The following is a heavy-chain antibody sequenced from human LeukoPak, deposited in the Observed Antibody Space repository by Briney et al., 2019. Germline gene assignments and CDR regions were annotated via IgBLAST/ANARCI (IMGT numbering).Heavy chain of an antibody. D-gene: IGHD2-15*01. CDR2: ISAYNGNT. V-gene: IGHV1-18*01. Sequence: ASVKVSCKASGYTFTSYGISWVRQAPGQGLEWMGWISAYNGNTNYAQKLQGRVTMTTDTSTSTAYMELRSLRSDDTAEYYCARGRYCSGGSCIYYYYYGMDVWGQGTTVTVSS. CDR3: ARGRYCSGGSCIYYYYYGMDV. J-gene: IGHJ6*02. CDR1: GYTFTSYG.